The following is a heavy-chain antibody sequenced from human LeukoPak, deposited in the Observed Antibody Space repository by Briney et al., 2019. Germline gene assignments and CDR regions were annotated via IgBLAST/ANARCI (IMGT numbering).Heavy chain of an antibody. CDR1: GFTFSSFA. CDR2: VSGGGGST. CDR3: AKGNSGWYWRFDY. V-gene: IGHV3-23*01. D-gene: IGHD6-19*01. J-gene: IGHJ4*02. Sequence: PGGSLRLSCAASGFTFSSFAMSWVRQAPGKGLEWVSGVSGGGGSTHYADSVKGRFTISRDNSKNTLYLQMNSLRVEDTAVYYCAKGNSGWYWRFDYWGQGTLVTVSS.